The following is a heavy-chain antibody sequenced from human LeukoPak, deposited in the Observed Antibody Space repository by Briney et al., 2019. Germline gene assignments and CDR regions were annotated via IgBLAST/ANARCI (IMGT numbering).Heavy chain of an antibody. D-gene: IGHD6-13*01. V-gene: IGHV1-2*02. J-gene: IGHJ5*02. CDR1: GYTFTGYY. Sequence: ASVKVSCKASGYTFTGYYLHWVRPAPGQGLEWMGWINPNSGGTNYAQKFQDRITMTRDTSTSTAYMELSRLRSDDTAVYYCARDPYSSSFYHWFDPWGQGTLVTVSS. CDR3: ARDPYSSSFYHWFDP. CDR2: INPNSGGT.